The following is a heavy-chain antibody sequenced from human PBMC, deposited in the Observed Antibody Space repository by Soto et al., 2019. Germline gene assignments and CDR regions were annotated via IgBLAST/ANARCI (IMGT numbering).Heavy chain of an antibody. J-gene: IGHJ4*02. Sequence: ASVKVSCKASGGTFSSYAISWVRQAPGQGLEWMGGIIPIFGIANYAQKFQGRVTITADKSTSTAYMELSSLRYEDTAVYYCARDKTEGSSSWYDYWGQGTLVTVSS. V-gene: IGHV1-69*10. CDR1: GGTFSSYA. D-gene: IGHD6-13*01. CDR3: ARDKTEGSSSWYDY. CDR2: IIPIFGIA.